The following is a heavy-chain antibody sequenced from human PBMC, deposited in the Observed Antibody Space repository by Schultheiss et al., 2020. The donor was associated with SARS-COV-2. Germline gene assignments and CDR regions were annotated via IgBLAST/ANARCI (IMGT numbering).Heavy chain of an antibody. Sequence: SETLSLTCAVSGYSISSGYYWGWIRQPPGKGLEWIGSIYHSGSTYYNTSLKSRVTISVDTSKNQFSLKLSSVTAADTAVYYCAREGLYDYVWGSYRYFDYWGQGTLVTVSS. V-gene: IGHV4-38-2*02. D-gene: IGHD3-16*02. CDR1: GYSISSGYY. CDR3: AREGLYDYVWGSYRYFDY. CDR2: IYHSGST. J-gene: IGHJ4*02.